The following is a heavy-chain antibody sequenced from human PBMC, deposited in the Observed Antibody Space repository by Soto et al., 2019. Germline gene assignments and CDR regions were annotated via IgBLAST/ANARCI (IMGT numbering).Heavy chain of an antibody. CDR3: ARGRGSASYYFN. D-gene: IGHD3-10*01. Sequence: QVQLVQSGAEVKKPGASVKVSCKASGYSFTSYGISWVRQAPGQGLEWLDWISPYNLNTNYAQKLQGRVTISADTSTNTAYMELRSLRSDDTAVYYCARGRGSASYYFNWGQGTLVTVSS. J-gene: IGHJ4*02. CDR1: GYSFTSYG. CDR2: ISPYNLNT. V-gene: IGHV1-18*01.